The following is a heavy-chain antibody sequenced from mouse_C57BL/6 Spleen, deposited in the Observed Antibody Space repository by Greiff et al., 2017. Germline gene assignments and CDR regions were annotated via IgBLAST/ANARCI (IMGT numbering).Heavy chain of an antibody. CDR1: GYTFTSYW. D-gene: IGHD3-2*02. V-gene: IGHV1-64*01. CDR3: ASGAQAKERGFAY. Sequence: QVQLQQSGAELVKPGASVKLSCKASGYTFTSYWMHWVKQRPGQGLEWIGMIHPNSGSTNYNEKFKSKATLTVDKSSSTAYMQLSSLASEDSAVYDGASGAQAKERGFAYWGQGTLVTVSA. CDR2: IHPNSGST. J-gene: IGHJ3*01.